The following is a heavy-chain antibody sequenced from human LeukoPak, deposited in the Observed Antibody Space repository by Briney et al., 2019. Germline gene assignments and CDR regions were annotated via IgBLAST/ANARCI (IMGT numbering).Heavy chain of an antibody. CDR2: IYHSGST. D-gene: IGHD6-13*01. Sequence: SETLSLTCTVSGGSVSSGSYYWSWIRQPPGKGLEWIGYIYHSGSTYYNPSLKSRVTISVDRSKNQFSLKLSSVTAADTAVYYCARHEYSSSWYSAWGQGTLVTVSS. V-gene: IGHV4-39*01. J-gene: IGHJ5*02. CDR1: GGSVSSGSYY. CDR3: ARHEYSSSWYSA.